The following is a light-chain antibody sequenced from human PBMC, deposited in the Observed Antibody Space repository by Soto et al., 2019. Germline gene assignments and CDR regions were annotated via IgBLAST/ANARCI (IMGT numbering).Light chain of an antibody. CDR1: SSDVGGYNF. J-gene: IGLJ2*01. CDR2: DVS. CDR3: SSFTSSDTLVV. V-gene: IGLV2-14*03. Sequence: QSVLTQPASVSGSPGQSITISCTGTSSDVGGYNFVSWYQHHPAKAPKLMIYDVSNRPSGVSNRFSGSKSGNTASLTISGXXXXDEXHYYCSSFTSSDTLVVFGGGTKLTVL.